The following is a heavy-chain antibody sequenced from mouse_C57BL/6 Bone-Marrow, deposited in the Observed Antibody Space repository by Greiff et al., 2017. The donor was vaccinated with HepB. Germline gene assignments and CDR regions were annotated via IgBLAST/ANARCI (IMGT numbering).Heavy chain of an antibody. J-gene: IGHJ2*01. Sequence: VKLMESGAELARPGASVKMSCKASGYTFTSYTMHWVKQSPGQGLEWIGYINPSSGYTKYNQKFKDKATLTADKSSSRAYMQLSSLTSEDSAVYYCARWAYGNPFDYWGQVTTLTVSS. D-gene: IGHD2-1*01. CDR2: INPSSGYT. CDR3: ARWAYGNPFDY. CDR1: GYTFTSYT. V-gene: IGHV1-4*01.